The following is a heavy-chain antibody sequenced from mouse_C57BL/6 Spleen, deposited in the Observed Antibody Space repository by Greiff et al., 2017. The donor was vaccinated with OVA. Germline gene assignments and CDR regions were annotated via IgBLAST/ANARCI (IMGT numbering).Heavy chain of an antibody. CDR1: GYAFSSSW. CDR3: ARLGYGYDAAMDY. D-gene: IGHD2-2*01. J-gene: IGHJ4*01. Sequence: VQLQQSGPELVKPGASVKISCKASGYAFSSSWMNWVKQRPGKGLEWIGRIYPGDGDTNYNGKFKGKATLTADKSSSTAYMQLSSLTSEDSAVYFCARLGYGYDAAMDYWGQGPSVTVSS. V-gene: IGHV1-82*01. CDR2: IYPGDGDT.